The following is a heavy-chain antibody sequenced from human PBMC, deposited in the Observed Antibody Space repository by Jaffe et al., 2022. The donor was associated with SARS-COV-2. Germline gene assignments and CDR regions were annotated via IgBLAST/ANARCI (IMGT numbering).Heavy chain of an antibody. J-gene: IGHJ4*02. Sequence: QVQLQESGPGLVKPSQTLSLTCTVSGGSISSGSYYWSWIRQPAGKGLEWIGRIYTSGSTNYNPSLKSRVTISVDTSKNQFSLKLSSVTAADTAVYYCARDSIEYDSSGYYYVLFDYWGQGTLVTVSS. V-gene: IGHV4-61*02. D-gene: IGHD3-22*01. CDR2: IYTSGST. CDR1: GGSISSGSYY. CDR3: ARDSIEYDSSGYYYVLFDY.